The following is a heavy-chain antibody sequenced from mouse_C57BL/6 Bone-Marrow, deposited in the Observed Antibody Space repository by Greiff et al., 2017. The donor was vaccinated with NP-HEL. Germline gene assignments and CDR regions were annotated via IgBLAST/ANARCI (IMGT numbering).Heavy chain of an antibody. D-gene: IGHD2-4*01. V-gene: IGHV5-9-1*02. J-gene: IGHJ3*01. CDR3: TRHYDYGLPFPY. CDR1: GFTFSSYA. CDR2: ISSGGDYI. Sequence: EVKLMESGEGLVKPGGSLKLSCAASGFTFSSYAMSWVRQTPEKRLEWVAYISSGGDYIYYADTVKGRFTISRDNARNTLYLQMSSLKSEDTAMYYCTRHYDYGLPFPYWGQGTLVTVSA.